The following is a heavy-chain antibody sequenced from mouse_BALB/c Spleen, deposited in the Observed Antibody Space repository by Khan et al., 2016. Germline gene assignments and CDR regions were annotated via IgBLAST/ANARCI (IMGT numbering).Heavy chain of an antibody. CDR2: ISYDGSN. Sequence: EVQLQESGPGLVKPSQSLSLTCSVTGYSITSGYYWNWIRQFPGNKLEWMGYISYDGSNNYNPYLKNRISITRDTSKNQFFLKLNSVTTEDTATYYCANGNYWYFDVRGAGTAVTVSS. J-gene: IGHJ1*01. CDR1: GYSITSGYY. CDR3: ANGNYWYFDV. D-gene: IGHD2-1*01. V-gene: IGHV3-6*02.